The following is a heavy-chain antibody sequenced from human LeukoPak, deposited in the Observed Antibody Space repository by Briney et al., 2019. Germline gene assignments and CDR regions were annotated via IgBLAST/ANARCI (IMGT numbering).Heavy chain of an antibody. CDR1: RFTFDDYA. J-gene: IGHJ4*02. CDR3: AKSRSDSSGFDY. Sequence: GGSLRLSCAASRFTFDDYAMHWVRQAPGKGLEWVSGISWNSGSIGYADSVKGRFTISRDNAKNSLYLQMNSLRAEDTALYYCAKSRSDSSGFDYWGQGTLVTVSS. CDR2: ISWNSGSI. V-gene: IGHV3-9*01. D-gene: IGHD6-19*01.